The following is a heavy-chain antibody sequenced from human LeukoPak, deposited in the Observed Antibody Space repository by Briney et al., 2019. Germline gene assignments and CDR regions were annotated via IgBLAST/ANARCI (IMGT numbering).Heavy chain of an antibody. J-gene: IGHJ4*02. CDR1: GYTLTELS. V-gene: IGHV1-24*01. CDR3: ATAPPYQLLSYYFDY. CDR2: FDPEDGET. D-gene: IGHD2-2*01. Sequence: VSLKVSCKVSGYTLTELSMHWVRQAPGKGLGWMGGFDPEDGETIYAQKFQGRVTMTEDTSTDTAYMELSSLRSEDTAVYYCATAPPYQLLSYYFDYWGQGTLVTVSS.